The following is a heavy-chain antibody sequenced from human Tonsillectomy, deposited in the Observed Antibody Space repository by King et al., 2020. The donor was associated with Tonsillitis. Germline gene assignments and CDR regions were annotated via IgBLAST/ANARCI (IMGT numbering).Heavy chain of an antibody. CDR3: ARGVAAAGSYYFDY. Sequence: QLQESGPGLVKPSETLSLTCTVSGGSISSYYWSWIRQPPGKGLEWIGYIYYSGSTNYNPSLKSQVTISVDTSKNQFSLKLSSVTAADTAVYYCARGVAAAGSYYFDYWGQGTLVTVSS. V-gene: IGHV4-59*01. CDR2: IYYSGST. J-gene: IGHJ4*02. D-gene: IGHD6-13*01. CDR1: GGSISSYY.